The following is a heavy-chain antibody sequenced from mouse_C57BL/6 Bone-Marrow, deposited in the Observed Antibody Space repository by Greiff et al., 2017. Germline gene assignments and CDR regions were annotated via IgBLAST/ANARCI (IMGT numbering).Heavy chain of an antibody. CDR1: GYAFTNYL. CDR3: ARGLTTEVYFDY. CDR2: INPGSGGT. J-gene: IGHJ2*01. V-gene: IGHV1-54*01. D-gene: IGHD1-1*01. Sequence: VQLQQPGAELVRPGTSVKLSCKASGYAFTNYLIEWVKQRPGQGLEWIGVINPGSGGTNYNEKFKGKATLTADKSSSTAYMQLSSLTSEDSAVYFCARGLTTEVYFDYWGQGTTLTVSS.